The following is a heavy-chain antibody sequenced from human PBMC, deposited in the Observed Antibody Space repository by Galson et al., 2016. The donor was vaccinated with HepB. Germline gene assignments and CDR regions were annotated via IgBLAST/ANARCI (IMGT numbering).Heavy chain of an antibody. CDR3: ARVGYYYGSGSYYILGAFDY. J-gene: IGHJ4*02. CDR2: IFHSGDT. Sequence: SETLSLTCAVSGGSVSRNNWWSWVRQPPGKGLEWIGEIFHSGDTNYNPSLKSRVTISVDKSKNQFSLKLGSVTAAGTAVYFCARVGYYYGSGSYYILGAFDYWGQGTLVTVSS. V-gene: IGHV4-4*02. CDR1: GGSVSRNNW. D-gene: IGHD3-10*01.